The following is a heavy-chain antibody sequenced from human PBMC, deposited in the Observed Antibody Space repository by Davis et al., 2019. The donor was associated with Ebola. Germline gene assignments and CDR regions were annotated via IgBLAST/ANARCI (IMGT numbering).Heavy chain of an antibody. D-gene: IGHD3-3*01. V-gene: IGHV3-30*04. CDR3: ARAVFHEVLDS. CDR1: GFSFNSYP. CDR2: ISHDGRQQ. J-gene: IGHJ4*02. Sequence: PGGSLRLSCAASGFSFNSYPMHWVRQGPGKGLEWVALISHDGRQQFYADSVKGRFTISRDNSENTLYLRMNSLTADDTAVYFCARAVFHEVLDSWGQGTPVTVSS.